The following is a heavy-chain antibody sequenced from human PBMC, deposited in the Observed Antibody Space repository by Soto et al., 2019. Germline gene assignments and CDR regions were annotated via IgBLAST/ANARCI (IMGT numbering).Heavy chain of an antibody. V-gene: IGHV4-59*01. J-gene: IGHJ4*02. CDR2: IYYSGST. D-gene: IGHD5-12*01. CDR1: GGSISSYY. CDR3: ARRNSGYEMFDY. Sequence: SQTLSLTCTVSGGSISSYYWSWIRQPPGKGLEWIGYIYYSGSTNYNPSLKSRVTISVDTSKNQFSLKLSSVTAADTAVYYCARRNSGYEMFDYWGQGTLVTVS.